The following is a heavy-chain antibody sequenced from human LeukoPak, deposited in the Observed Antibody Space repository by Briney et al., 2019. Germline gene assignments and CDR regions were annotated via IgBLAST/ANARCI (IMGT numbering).Heavy chain of an antibody. CDR3: ASYMVAAGTKYYFDH. D-gene: IGHD6-13*01. V-gene: IGHV4-39*01. Sequence: ETLSLTCTVSGGSISISNYYCAWMRQPPGKGLEWIASINYSGSTYYNPSLRSRVTTSVDTSKNQFSLKVSSVTAADTAVYYCASYMVAAGTKYYFDHWGQGTLVTVSS. J-gene: IGHJ4*02. CDR1: GGSISISNYY. CDR2: INYSGST.